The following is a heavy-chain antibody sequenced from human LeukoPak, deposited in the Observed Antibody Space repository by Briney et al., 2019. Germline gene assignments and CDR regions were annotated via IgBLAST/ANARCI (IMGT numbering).Heavy chain of an antibody. CDR1: GGSISSGDYY. V-gene: IGHV4-30-4*08. CDR2: IDYSGST. J-gene: IGHJ4*02. Sequence: SLTCTVSGGSISSGDYYWGRIRQPPGTGLEWIGYIDYSGSTYYNPSLKSRVTISVDTSKNQFSLKLSSVTAADTAVYYCAREGSTGPAAPFDYWGQGTLVTVSS. CDR3: AREGSTGPAAPFDY. D-gene: IGHD2-2*01.